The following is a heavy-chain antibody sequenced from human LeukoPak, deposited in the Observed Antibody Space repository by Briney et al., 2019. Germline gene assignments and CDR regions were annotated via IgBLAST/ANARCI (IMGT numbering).Heavy chain of an antibody. V-gene: IGHV3-48*01. Sequence: GGSLRLSCAASGFTFSSYSMNWVRQAPGKGLEWVSYISSSSSTIYYADSVKGRFTISRDNAKNSLYLQMNSLRAEDTAVYYCARDCSSTSRYGKDDAFDIWGQGTMVTVSS. CDR2: ISSSSSTI. J-gene: IGHJ3*02. CDR1: GFTFSSYS. CDR3: ARDCSSTSRYGKDDAFDI. D-gene: IGHD2-2*01.